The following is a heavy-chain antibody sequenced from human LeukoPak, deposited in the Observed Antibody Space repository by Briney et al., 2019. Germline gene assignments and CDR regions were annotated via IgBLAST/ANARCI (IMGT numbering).Heavy chain of an antibody. D-gene: IGHD4-23*01. CDR1: GFTFSSYA. Sequence: PGGSLRLSCSASGFTFSSYAMHWVRQAPGKGLEYVSAISSNGGSTYYADSVKGRFTIPRDNSKNTLYLQMSSLRAEDTAVYYCVKDDYGGKLDYWGQGTLVTVSS. CDR3: VKDDYGGKLDY. J-gene: IGHJ4*02. CDR2: ISSNGGST. V-gene: IGHV3-64D*06.